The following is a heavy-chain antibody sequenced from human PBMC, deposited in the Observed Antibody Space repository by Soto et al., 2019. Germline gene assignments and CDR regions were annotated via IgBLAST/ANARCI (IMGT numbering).Heavy chain of an antibody. J-gene: IGHJ2*01. CDR1: GGTFSSYT. V-gene: IGHV1-69*02. D-gene: IGHD3-9*01. CDR3: ARSDWYWYFDL. Sequence: QVQLVQSGAEVKKPGSSVKVSCKASGGTFSSYTISWVRQAPGQGLEWMGRIIPILGIANYAQKFQGRVTITADKSTSTAYMGLSSLRSEDTAVYYCARSDWYWYFDLWGRGTLVTVSS. CDR2: IIPILGIA.